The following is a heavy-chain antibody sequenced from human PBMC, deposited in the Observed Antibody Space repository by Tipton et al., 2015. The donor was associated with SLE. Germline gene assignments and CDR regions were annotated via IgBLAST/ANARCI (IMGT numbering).Heavy chain of an antibody. CDR2: IYYTGST. Sequence: TLSLTCTVSGGSISSSDYYWGWIRQPPGKGLEWIGSIYYTGSTYYNPSLKSRVTISVDTSKNQFSLKLSSVTAADTAVYYCARHVSHYDFWSGYYTGYYYYYMDVWGKGTTVTVSS. D-gene: IGHD3-3*01. CDR3: ARHVSHYDFWSGYYTGYYYYYMDV. V-gene: IGHV4-39*01. J-gene: IGHJ6*03. CDR1: GGSISSSDYY.